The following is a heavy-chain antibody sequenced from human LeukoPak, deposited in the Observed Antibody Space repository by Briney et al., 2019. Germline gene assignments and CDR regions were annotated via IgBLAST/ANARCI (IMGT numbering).Heavy chain of an antibody. CDR2: ISTSTGYI. V-gene: IGHV3-21*01. J-gene: IGHJ3*02. Sequence: PGGSLRLSCAASGFTFSSYSMNWVRQAPGKGLEWVSSISTSTGYIYYADSVKGRFTISRDNAKSSLYLQMNSLRAEDTAVYYCVHTPRYCSGGSCHAAFDIWGQGTMVTVSS. CDR1: GFTFSSYS. CDR3: VHTPRYCSGGSCHAAFDI. D-gene: IGHD2-15*01.